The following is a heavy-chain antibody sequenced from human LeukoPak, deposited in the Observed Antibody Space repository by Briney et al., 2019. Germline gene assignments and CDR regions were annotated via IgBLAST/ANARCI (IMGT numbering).Heavy chain of an antibody. Sequence: GASVKVSCKASGGTFSSYAISWVRQAPGQGLEWMGWISPNSGGTNYAQKFQGRVTMTRDTSISTAYMELSRLRSDDTAVYYCAIAAAGNLGYNWFDPWGQGTLVTVSS. D-gene: IGHD6-13*01. V-gene: IGHV1-2*02. J-gene: IGHJ5*02. CDR3: AIAAAGNLGYNWFDP. CDR1: GGTFSSYA. CDR2: ISPNSGGT.